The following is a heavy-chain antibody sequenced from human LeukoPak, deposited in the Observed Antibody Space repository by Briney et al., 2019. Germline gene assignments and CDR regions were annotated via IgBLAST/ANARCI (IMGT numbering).Heavy chain of an antibody. D-gene: IGHD4-17*01. J-gene: IGHJ5*02. V-gene: IGHV4-39*07. CDR2: IYYSGST. Sequence: PSETLSLTCTVSGGSISSSSYYWGWIRQPPGKGLEWIGSIYYSGSTYYNPSLKSRVTISVDTSKNQFSLKLSSVTAADTAVYYCARPDLTTKGFDPWGQGTLVTVSS. CDR1: GGSISSSSYY. CDR3: ARPDLTTKGFDP.